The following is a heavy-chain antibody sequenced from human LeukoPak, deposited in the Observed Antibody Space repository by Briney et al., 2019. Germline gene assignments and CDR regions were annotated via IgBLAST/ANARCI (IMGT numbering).Heavy chain of an antibody. CDR2: INPNSGGT. Sequence: ASVNVSCKASGYTFTVYYIHWVRHAPGQGLEWMGWINPNSGGTNYAQNFQGRVTMTRDTSISTAYMELRRLRSDDTAVYYCARDRALAGTNVDAFDIWGQGTMVTVSS. CDR3: ARDRALAGTNVDAFDI. D-gene: IGHD6-19*01. CDR1: GYTFTVYY. V-gene: IGHV1-2*02. J-gene: IGHJ3*02.